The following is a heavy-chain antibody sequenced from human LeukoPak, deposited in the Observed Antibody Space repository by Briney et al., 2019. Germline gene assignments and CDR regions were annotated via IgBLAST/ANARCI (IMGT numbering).Heavy chain of an antibody. CDR1: GFTFSSYE. CDR3: ASKYSSSWDGDY. D-gene: IGHD6-13*01. V-gene: IGHV3-48*03. Sequence: PGGSLRLSCAASGFTFSSYEMNWVRQAPGKGLEWVSYISTSGSTIYYADSVKGRFTISRVNAKKSLYLQMNSLRAEDTAVYYCASKYSSSWDGDYWGQGTLVTVSS. CDR2: ISTSGSTI. J-gene: IGHJ4*02.